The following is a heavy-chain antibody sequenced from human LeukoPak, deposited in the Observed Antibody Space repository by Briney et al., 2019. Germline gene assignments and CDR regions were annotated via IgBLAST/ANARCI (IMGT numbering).Heavy chain of an antibody. CDR3: QAYYYYYMDV. CDR2: IRSKANDYAT. J-gene: IGHJ6*03. CDR1: GITFDGSP. Sequence: SGGSLKLSCAASGITFDGSPIHWVRQASGKGLEWVGRIRSKANDYATGYGASVKGRFIISRGDSKNMSYLEMNSLTTEDTAVYFCQAYYYYYMDVWGKGTTVTVSS. V-gene: IGHV3-73*01.